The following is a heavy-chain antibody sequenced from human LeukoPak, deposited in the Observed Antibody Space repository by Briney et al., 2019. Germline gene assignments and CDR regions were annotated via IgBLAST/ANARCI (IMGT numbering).Heavy chain of an antibody. Sequence: GGSLRLPCAAYGFTFSSYAMNWVRQAPGEGLEWVSVISSVGGSTYYADSVKGRFTISRDNSKNTLYLQMNSLRAEDSAVYYCAKAGGSWNDEFVYWGQGTLVTVSS. J-gene: IGHJ4*02. CDR1: GFTFSSYA. D-gene: IGHD1-1*01. CDR2: ISSVGGST. CDR3: AKAGGSWNDEFVY. V-gene: IGHV3-23*01.